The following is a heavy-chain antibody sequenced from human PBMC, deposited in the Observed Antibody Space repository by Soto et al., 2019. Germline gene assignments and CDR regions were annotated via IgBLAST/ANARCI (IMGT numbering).Heavy chain of an antibody. CDR1: GGTFSSYA. J-gene: IGHJ3*02. V-gene: IGHV1-69*13. Sequence: GASVKVSCKASGGTFSSYAISWVRQAPGQGLEWMGGIIPIFGTANYAQKFQGRVTITADESTSTAYMELSSLRSEDTAVYYCASTKYSYGFDAFDIWGQGTMVTVSS. CDR2: IIPIFGTA. D-gene: IGHD5-18*01. CDR3: ASTKYSYGFDAFDI.